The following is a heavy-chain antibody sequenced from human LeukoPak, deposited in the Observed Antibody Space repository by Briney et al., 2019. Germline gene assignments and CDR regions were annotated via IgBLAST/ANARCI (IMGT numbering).Heavy chain of an antibody. CDR3: AKSAGPQEQYYFDY. J-gene: IGHJ4*02. D-gene: IGHD6-19*01. Sequence: GKSLRLSCAASGFTFSSYGMHWVRQAPGKGLEWVAVISYDGGNQYYADSVKGRFTISRDNSKNTLYLQMNSLRAEDTAVYYCAKSAGPQEQYYFDYWGQGTLDTVSS. CDR1: GFTFSSYG. CDR2: ISYDGGNQ. V-gene: IGHV3-30*18.